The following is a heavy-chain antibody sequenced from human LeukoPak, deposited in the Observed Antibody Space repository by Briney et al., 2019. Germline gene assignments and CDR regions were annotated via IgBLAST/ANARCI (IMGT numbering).Heavy chain of an antibody. Sequence: GGSLRLSCTSSGFTFSSDSMNWVRQAPGKGLEWISFISSSSSIIYNADSVKGRFTISRDDAQNSLYLQMNSLRAEDTAVYYCARDGQMSSGWYFHYWGLGTLVTVSS. CDR1: GFTFSSDS. J-gene: IGHJ4*02. CDR2: ISSSSSII. D-gene: IGHD6-19*01. CDR3: ARDGQMSSGWYFHY. V-gene: IGHV3-48*01.